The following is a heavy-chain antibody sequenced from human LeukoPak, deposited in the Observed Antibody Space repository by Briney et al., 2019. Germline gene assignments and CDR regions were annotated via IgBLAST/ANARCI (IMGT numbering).Heavy chain of an antibody. V-gene: IGHV3-48*03. J-gene: IGHJ4*02. Sequence: GGSLRLSCAASGFTFCSYEMNWVRQAPGKGLEWVSYISSSGSTIYYADSVKGRFTISRDNAKNSLYLQMTSLRAEDTAVYYCARDPADSGSYSWGQGTLVTVSS. CDR2: ISSSGSTI. D-gene: IGHD1-26*01. CDR3: ARDPADSGSYS. CDR1: GFTFCSYE.